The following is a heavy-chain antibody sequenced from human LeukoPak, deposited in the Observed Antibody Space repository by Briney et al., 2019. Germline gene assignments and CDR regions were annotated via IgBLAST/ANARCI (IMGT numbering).Heavy chain of an antibody. Sequence: TETLSLTCGVSGGSIGSNSYYWGWIRQPPGKGLLWIGSFYYNGSTYFNPSLESRVTISVDTSKNQFSLMLRSVTAADTAVYYCARKYSSGRNPCDTFDIWGQGTMVAVSS. V-gene: IGHV4-39*01. D-gene: IGHD6-19*01. CDR3: ARKYSSGRNPCDTFDI. J-gene: IGHJ3*02. CDR2: FYYNGST. CDR1: GGSIGSNSYY.